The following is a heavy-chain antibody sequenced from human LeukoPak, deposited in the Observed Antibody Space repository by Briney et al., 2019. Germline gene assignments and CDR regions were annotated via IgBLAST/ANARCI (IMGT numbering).Heavy chain of an antibody. CDR2: IYPGDSDT. D-gene: IGHD6-19*01. CDR1: GYSFSGYW. Sequence: GESLKISCKGFGYSFSGYWIAWVRQMPGKGLECMGSIYPGDSDTRYSPSFQGQVTISADKSISTAYLQWSSLKASDTAMYYCARFASGRSGLVLPDNPMDVWGKGTTVTVSS. V-gene: IGHV5-51*01. J-gene: IGHJ6*04. CDR3: ARFASGRSGLVLPDNPMDV.